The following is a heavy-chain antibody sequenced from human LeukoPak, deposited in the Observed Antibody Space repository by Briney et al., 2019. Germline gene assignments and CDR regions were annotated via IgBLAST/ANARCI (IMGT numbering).Heavy chain of an antibody. CDR2: IKQDGSEK. V-gene: IGHV3-7*05. CDR1: GFTFSSYW. J-gene: IGHJ4*02. Sequence: GGSLRLSCEGSGFTFSSYWMSWVRQAPGKGLEWVANIKQDGSEKCYVDSVKGRFTISRDNAKNSLFLQMNSLRADDTAVYYCASGGSYFGYWGQGTLVTVSS. CDR3: ASGGSYFGY.